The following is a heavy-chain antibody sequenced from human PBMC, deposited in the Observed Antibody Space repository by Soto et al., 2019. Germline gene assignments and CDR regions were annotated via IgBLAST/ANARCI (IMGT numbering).Heavy chain of an antibody. Sequence: QVQLQESGPGLVKPSQTLSLTCTVSGGSISSGGYYWSWIRQHPGKGLEWIGYIYYSGSTYYNPSLKSRVTIAVDTSKHQFSLKLSSVTAADTAVYYCARGVTMVRGVIHTPYFDYWGQGTLVNVSS. CDR3: ARGVTMVRGVIHTPYFDY. D-gene: IGHD3-10*01. J-gene: IGHJ4*02. V-gene: IGHV4-31*03. CDR1: GGSISSGGYY. CDR2: IYYSGST.